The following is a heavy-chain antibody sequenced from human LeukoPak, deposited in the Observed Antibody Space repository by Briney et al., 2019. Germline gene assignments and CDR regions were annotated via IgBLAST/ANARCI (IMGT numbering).Heavy chain of an antibody. CDR3: ARGTGEGYTYGRYYFDY. Sequence: AASVKVSCKASRYTFTGYYMHWVRQAPGRGLEWMGWINPNSGVTDYAQNFQGRVTMTRDTSISTAYVELSRLRSDDTAVYYCARGTGEGYTYGRYYFDYWGQGTLVTVSS. J-gene: IGHJ4*02. CDR2: INPNSGVT. V-gene: IGHV1-2*02. CDR1: RYTFTGYY. D-gene: IGHD5-18*01.